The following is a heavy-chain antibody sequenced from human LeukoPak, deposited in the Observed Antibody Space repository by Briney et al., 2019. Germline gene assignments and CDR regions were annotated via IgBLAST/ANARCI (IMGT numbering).Heavy chain of an antibody. J-gene: IGHJ4*02. Sequence: GGSLRLSCAASGFTFSSYGMHWVRQAPGKGLEWVAVISYDGSNKYYADSVKGRFTISRDNSKNTLYLQMNSLRAEDTAVYYCAREGGIVGATNYDYWGQGTLVTVSS. CDR2: ISYDGSNK. D-gene: IGHD1-26*01. V-gene: IGHV3-30*03. CDR3: AREGGIVGATNYDY. CDR1: GFTFSSYG.